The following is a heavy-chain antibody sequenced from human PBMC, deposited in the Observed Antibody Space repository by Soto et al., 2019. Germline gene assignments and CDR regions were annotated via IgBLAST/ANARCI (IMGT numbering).Heavy chain of an antibody. CDR1: GFSFTHFA. CDR3: TRDRDEILTGYHDY. CDR2: ISYDGSEK. D-gene: IGHD3-9*01. Sequence: GGSLRLSCAASGFSFTHFALHWVRRAPGKGLEWVALISYDGSEKYYTDSVKGRFTISRDNSKNTLYLQMNSLRAEDTAVYFCTRDRDEILTGYHDYWGQGTLVTVSS. J-gene: IGHJ4*02. V-gene: IGHV3-30-3*01.